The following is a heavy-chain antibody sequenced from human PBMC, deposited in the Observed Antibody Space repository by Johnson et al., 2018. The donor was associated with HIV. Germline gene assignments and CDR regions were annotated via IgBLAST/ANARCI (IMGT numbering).Heavy chain of an antibody. J-gene: IGHJ3*02. V-gene: IGHV3-20*04. Sequence: VQLVESVGGVVRPGGSLRLSCAASGFTFDDYGMSWVRQAPGKGLEWVSGINWNGGSTGYADSVKGRFTISRDNAKNSLYLQMNSLRAEDTALYYCARGYCSSTSCYAFFLPFDIWGQGTMVTVSS. CDR2: INWNGGST. CDR1: GFTFDDYG. D-gene: IGHD2-2*01. CDR3: ARGYCSSTSCYAFFLPFDI.